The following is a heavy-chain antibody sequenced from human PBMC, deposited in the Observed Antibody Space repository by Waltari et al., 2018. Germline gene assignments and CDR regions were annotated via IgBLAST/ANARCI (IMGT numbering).Heavy chain of an antibody. J-gene: IGHJ4*02. CDR2: ISRYGGST. Sequence: EVRLLESGESLLQPGGSLRLSCTASGFSFCNCCLPWVRQAPGKGLECVSAISRYGGSTFYGVAVRGRSTISRDNSKNTVYLEINSLRVDDTAKYYCARWSVSGSYYDSWGQGILVAVSS. D-gene: IGHD3-10*01. CDR3: ARWSVSGSYYDS. V-gene: IGHV3-23*01. CDR1: GFSFCNCC.